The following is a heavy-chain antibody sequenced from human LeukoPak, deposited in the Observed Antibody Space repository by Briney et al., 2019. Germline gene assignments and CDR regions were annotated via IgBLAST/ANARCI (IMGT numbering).Heavy chain of an antibody. D-gene: IGHD3-22*01. CDR1: GDSVSSNSAA. J-gene: IGHJ4*02. Sequence: SQTLSLTCALSGDSVSSNSAAWNWVRQSPSRGLEWLGRTYYRSKWYTDYAEFVKSRITINPDTSKNQFSLQVNSVTPEDTAVYYCARGSSRIYYYDSSGYSHAFDYWGQGILVTVSS. CDR2: TYYRSKWYT. V-gene: IGHV6-1*01. CDR3: ARGSSRIYYYDSSGYSHAFDY.